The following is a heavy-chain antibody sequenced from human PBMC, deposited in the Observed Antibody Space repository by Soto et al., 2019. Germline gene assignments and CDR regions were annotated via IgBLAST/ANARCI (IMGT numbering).Heavy chain of an antibody. J-gene: IGHJ4*02. D-gene: IGHD2-15*01. CDR1: GISVSTSDYY. Sequence: KPSETLSLTCTVSGISVSTSDYYWGWVRQPPGKGLDWIGNIYYSGSTFYNPSLRSRVTLSVDTSKNQFSLRLNSVTVADTAVYFCAGFVVPASRNSDFDYWGQGTPVTVSS. V-gene: IGHV4-39*01. CDR3: AGFVVPASRNSDFDY. CDR2: IYYSGST.